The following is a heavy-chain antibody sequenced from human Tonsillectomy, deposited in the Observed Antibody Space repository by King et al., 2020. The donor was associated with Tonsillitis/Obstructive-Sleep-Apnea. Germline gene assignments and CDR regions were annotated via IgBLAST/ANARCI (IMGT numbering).Heavy chain of an antibody. V-gene: IGHV5-51*03. J-gene: IGHJ4*02. CDR2: IYPGDSNT. D-gene: IGHD2-15*01. CDR3: ARFRAGSDGVVVGATPDY. CDR1: GYSFTNYW. Sequence: VQLVESGAEVKKPGESLKISCKGSGYSFTNYWIAWVRQMPERGLEWMGIIYPGDSNTKYSPSFQGQVTISADKSISTAYLQWSSLKASDTAMYYCARFRAGSDGVVVGATPDYWGQGTLVTVSS.